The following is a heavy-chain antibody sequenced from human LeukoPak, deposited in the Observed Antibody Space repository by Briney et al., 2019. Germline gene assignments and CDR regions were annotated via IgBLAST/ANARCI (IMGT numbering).Heavy chain of an antibody. CDR1: GFTFNSYW. D-gene: IGHD6-13*01. CDR2: IKQDGSEK. Sequence: GGCLRLSCAASGFTFNSYWMSWVRQAPGKGLEWVANIKQDGSEKYYVDSVKGRFTISRDNVKNSLYLQMNSLRAEDTAVYYCATDTAGHDYWGQGTLVTVSS. J-gene: IGHJ4*02. V-gene: IGHV3-7*03. CDR3: ATDTAGHDY.